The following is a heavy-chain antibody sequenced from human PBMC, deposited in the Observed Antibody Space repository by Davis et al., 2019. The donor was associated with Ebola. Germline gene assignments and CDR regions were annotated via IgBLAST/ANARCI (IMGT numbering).Heavy chain of an antibody. D-gene: IGHD6-13*01. J-gene: IGHJ6*02. CDR2: ISGSGGST. V-gene: IGHV3-23*01. CDR1: GFTFSSYA. CDR3: ARVGSAAGTGPYYYGMDV. Sequence: GGSLRLSCAASGFTFSSYAMSWVRQAPGKGLEWVSAISGSGGSTYYADSVKGRFTISRDNSKNTLYLQMNSLRAEDTAVYYCARVGSAAGTGPYYYGMDVWGQGTTVTVSS.